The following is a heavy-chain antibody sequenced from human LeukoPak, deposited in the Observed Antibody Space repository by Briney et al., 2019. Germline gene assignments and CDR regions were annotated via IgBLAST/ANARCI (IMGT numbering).Heavy chain of an antibody. J-gene: IGHJ4*02. CDR2: IWYDGSNK. V-gene: IGHV3-33*01. CDR3: ARMPMVRAPGIDY. CDR1: GFTFSSYG. D-gene: IGHD3-10*01. Sequence: GGSLRLSCAASGFTFSSYGMHWVRQAPGKGLEWVAVIWYDGSNKYYVDSVKGRFTISRDNSKNTLYLQMNSLRAEDTAVYYCARMPMVRAPGIDYWGQGTLVTVSS.